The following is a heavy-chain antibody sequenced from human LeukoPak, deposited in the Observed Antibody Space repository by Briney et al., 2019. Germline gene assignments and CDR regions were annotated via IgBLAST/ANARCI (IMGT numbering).Heavy chain of an antibody. V-gene: IGHV4-39*07. D-gene: IGHD2-21*01. CDR1: GGSISSSSYY. Sequence: SETLSLTCTVSGGSISSSSYYWGWIRQPPGKGLEWIGSIYYSGSTYYNPSLKSRVTISVDTSENQFSLKLSSVTAADTAVYYCAGAPIVVVSYWYFDLWGRGTLVTVSS. J-gene: IGHJ2*01. CDR2: IYYSGST. CDR3: AGAPIVVVSYWYFDL.